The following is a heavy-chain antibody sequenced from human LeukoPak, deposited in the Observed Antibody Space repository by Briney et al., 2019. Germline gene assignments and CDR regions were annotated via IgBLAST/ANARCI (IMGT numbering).Heavy chain of an antibody. Sequence: PSETLSLTYADYGGSFSGYYWSCIRQPPGKGLEWIREINHSGSTNYNPSLKSRVTISVDTSKNQFSLKLSSVTAADTAVYYCARRRAADVRAFDIWGQGTMVTVSS. V-gene: IGHV4-34*01. CDR2: INHSGST. CDR3: ARRRAADVRAFDI. CDR1: GGSFSGYY. D-gene: IGHD6-13*01. J-gene: IGHJ3*02.